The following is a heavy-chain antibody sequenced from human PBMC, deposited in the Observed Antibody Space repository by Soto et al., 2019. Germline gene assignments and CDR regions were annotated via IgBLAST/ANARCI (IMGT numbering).Heavy chain of an antibody. D-gene: IGHD3-3*01. CDR2: IVVGSGNT. Sequence: SVKVSCKASGFTFTSSAVQWVRQARGQRLEWIGWIVVGSGNTNYAQKFQERVTITRDMSTSTAYMELSSLRSEDTAVYYCAASSDVVEWLDYWGQGTLVTVSS. CDR3: AASSDVVEWLDY. J-gene: IGHJ4*02. V-gene: IGHV1-58*01. CDR1: GFTFTSSA.